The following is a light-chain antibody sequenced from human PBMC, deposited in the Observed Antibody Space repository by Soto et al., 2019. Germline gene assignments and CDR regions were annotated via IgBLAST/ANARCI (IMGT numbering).Light chain of an antibody. CDR3: KQYGISPT. V-gene: IGKV3-20*01. J-gene: IGKJ1*01. Sequence: EIVLTQSPGTLSLSPGERATLSCRSSHSVSSNYLAWYQQKPGQAPRLLIYDVSSRANGIPNRLSGSGSGTDYTLTISTLEPVEFAVYYCKQYGISPTFGQGTEVEIK. CDR2: DVS. CDR1: HSVSSNY.